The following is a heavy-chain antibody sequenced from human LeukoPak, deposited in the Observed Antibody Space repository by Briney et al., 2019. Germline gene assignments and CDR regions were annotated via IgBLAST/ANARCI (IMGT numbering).Heavy chain of an antibody. CDR1: GGTFSSYA. V-gene: IGHV1-69*13. D-gene: IGHD4-17*01. CDR2: IIPIFGTA. Sequence: ASVKVSCKASGGTFSSYAISWVRQAPGQGLEWMGGIIPIFGTANYAQKFQGRVTITADESTSTAYIELSSLRSEDTAVYYCARHRDGDSSYWYFDLWGRGTLVTVSS. J-gene: IGHJ2*01. CDR3: ARHRDGDSSYWYFDL.